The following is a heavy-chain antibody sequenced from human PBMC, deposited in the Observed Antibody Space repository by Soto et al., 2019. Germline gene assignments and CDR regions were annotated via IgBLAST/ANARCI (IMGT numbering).Heavy chain of an antibody. Sequence: PRASVKVSCKASGGTFSSYTISWVRQAPGQGLEWMGRIIPILGIANYAQKFQGRVTITADKSTSTAYMELSSLRSEDTAVYYCARARGGNIVVVPAASIWGQGTMVTVSS. CDR2: IIPILGIA. D-gene: IGHD2-2*01. CDR3: ARARGGNIVVVPAASI. CDR1: GGTFSSYT. J-gene: IGHJ3*02. V-gene: IGHV1-69*02.